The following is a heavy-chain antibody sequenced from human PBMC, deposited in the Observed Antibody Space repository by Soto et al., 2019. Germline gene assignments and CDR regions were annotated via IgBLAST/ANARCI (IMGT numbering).Heavy chain of an antibody. J-gene: IGHJ6*02. Sequence: EVQLVESGGGLIQPGGSLRLSCAASGFIVSNNYMNWVRQAPGKGLEWVSVTYSGGSTYYADAVKGRFTISRDNSKNTVHLQMNSLRAEDTAVYYCAREESCSSTSCYGMNVWGQGTTVTVS. V-gene: IGHV3-53*01. CDR1: GFIVSNNY. D-gene: IGHD2-2*01. CDR2: TYSGGST. CDR3: AREESCSSTSCYGMNV.